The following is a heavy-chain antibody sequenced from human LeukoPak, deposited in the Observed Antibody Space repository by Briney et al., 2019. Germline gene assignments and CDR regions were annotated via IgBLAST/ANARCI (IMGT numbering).Heavy chain of an antibody. CDR2: IKQDGSEK. D-gene: IGHD6-19*01. J-gene: IGHJ6*03. CDR3: ARDFLIPSSGWYSPGGYYYYYYMDV. CDR1: GFTFSSYW. Sequence: GGSLRLSCAASGFTFSSYWMSWVRQAPGKGLEWVANIKQDGSEKYYVDSVKGRFTISRDNAKNSLYLQMNSLRAEDTAVYYCARDFLIPSSGWYSPGGYYYYYYMDVWGKGTTVTISS. V-gene: IGHV3-7*01.